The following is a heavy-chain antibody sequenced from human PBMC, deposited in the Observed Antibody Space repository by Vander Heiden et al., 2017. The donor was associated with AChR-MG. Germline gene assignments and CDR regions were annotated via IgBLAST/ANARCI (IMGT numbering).Heavy chain of an antibody. CDR1: GFSPSNARMG. J-gene: IGHJ4*02. V-gene: IGHV2-26*01. D-gene: IGHD3-22*01. Sequence: QVTLKEAGPVLVKPTETLTLTCTVSGFSPSNARMGVGWIRQPPGKALEWLAHIFANDEKSYSTSPKSRLNISKDTSKSQVVLTMTNMDPVDTATYYCARRGGYYDSSGYYLFDYWGQGTLVTVSS. CDR3: ARRGGYYDSSGYYLFDY. CDR2: IFANDEK.